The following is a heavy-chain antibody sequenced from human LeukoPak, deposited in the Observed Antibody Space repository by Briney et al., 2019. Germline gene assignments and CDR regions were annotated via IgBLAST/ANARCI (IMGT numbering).Heavy chain of an antibody. J-gene: IGHJ4*02. Sequence: PGGSLRLSCAVSGFTFSSYAISWVRQAPGKGLEWVAVISYDGSNKYYADSVKGRFTISRDNSKNTLYLQMNSLRAEDTAVYYCARSRTLDYWGQGTLVTVSS. CDR3: ARSRTLDY. CDR2: ISYDGSNK. CDR1: GFTFSSYA. V-gene: IGHV3-30-3*01. D-gene: IGHD1-14*01.